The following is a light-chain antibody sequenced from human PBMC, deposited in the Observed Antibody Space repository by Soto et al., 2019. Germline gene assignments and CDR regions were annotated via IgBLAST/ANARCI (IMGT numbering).Light chain of an antibody. J-gene: IGLJ1*01. CDR2: EGS. CDR1: SSDVGGYNL. CDR3: CSYAGSSTPYV. Sequence: QSVLTQPASVSGSPGQSIAISCTGTSSDVGGYNLVSWYQQHPGKAPKLMIYEGSKRPSGVSNRSSGSKSGNTASLTISGLQAEDEADYYCCSYAGSSTPYVFGTGTKVTVL. V-gene: IGLV2-23*01.